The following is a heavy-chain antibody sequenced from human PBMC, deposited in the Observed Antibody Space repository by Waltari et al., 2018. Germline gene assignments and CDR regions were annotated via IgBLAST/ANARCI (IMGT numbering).Heavy chain of an antibody. V-gene: IGHV1-2*02. Sequence: QVQLVQSGAEVKKPGAAVKVSCKASGYTFTGYYMHWVRHAPGQGLEWMGGINPNSGGTNYAQKFQGRVTMTRDTSISTAYMELSRLRSDDTAVYYCAREGIVGATRYYFDYWGQGTLVTVSS. D-gene: IGHD1-26*01. CDR3: AREGIVGATRYYFDY. CDR2: INPNSGGT. CDR1: GYTFTGYY. J-gene: IGHJ4*02.